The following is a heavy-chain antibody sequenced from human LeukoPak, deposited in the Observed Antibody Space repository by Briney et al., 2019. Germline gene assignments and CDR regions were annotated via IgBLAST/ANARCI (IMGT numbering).Heavy chain of an antibody. CDR2: IRYDGSNK. CDR3: ANGVDYFDY. D-gene: IGHD2-8*01. CDR1: GSTFSSYG. Sequence: GGSLRLPCAASGSTFSSYGTHWVRQAPGKGLEWVAFIRYDGSNKYYADSVKGRFTISRDNSKNTLYLQMNSLRAEDTAVYYCANGVDYFDYWGQGTLVTVSS. J-gene: IGHJ4*02. V-gene: IGHV3-30*02.